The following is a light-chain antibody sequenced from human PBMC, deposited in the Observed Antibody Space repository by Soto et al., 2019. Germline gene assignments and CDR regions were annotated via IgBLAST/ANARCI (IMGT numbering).Light chain of an antibody. CDR2: GAS. Sequence: EIVLMQSPGTLSLSPGERATLSCRASQSVSSSYLAWYQQNPGQAPRLLIYGASSRATGIPDRFSGSGSGTDLTLTISRLEPEDFAVYYCQQYGSSPYTFGQGTKLEIK. J-gene: IGKJ2*01. CDR1: QSVSSSY. CDR3: QQYGSSPYT. V-gene: IGKV3-20*01.